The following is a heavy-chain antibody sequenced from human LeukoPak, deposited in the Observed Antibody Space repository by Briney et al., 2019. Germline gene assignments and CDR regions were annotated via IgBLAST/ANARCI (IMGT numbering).Heavy chain of an antibody. D-gene: IGHD3-9*01. CDR3: VKERRGERYFDWLPSPAPFDY. V-gene: IGHV3-64D*06. CDR2: ISSNGGST. Sequence: GGSLRLSCSASGFTFSSYAMHWVRQAPGKGLEYVSAISSNGGSTYYADSVKGRFTISRDNSKNTLYLQMSSLRAEDTAVYYCVKERRGERYFDWLPSPAPFDYWGQGTLVTVSS. J-gene: IGHJ4*02. CDR1: GFTFSSYA.